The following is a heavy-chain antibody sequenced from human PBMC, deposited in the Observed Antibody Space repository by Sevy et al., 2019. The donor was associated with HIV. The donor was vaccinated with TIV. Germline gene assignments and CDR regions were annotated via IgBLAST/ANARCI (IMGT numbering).Heavy chain of an antibody. V-gene: IGHV3-30-3*01. CDR3: ALERLSSNVAEYFQN. Sequence: GESLKISCAASGFTFSNYAMNWVRQVPGKGLEWVATISYDGSNKHYADSVKGRFTLSRDNSKNSLFLQMNSLRAEDTAGYYCALERLSSNVAEYFQNWGQGTLVTVSS. CDR2: ISYDGSNK. D-gene: IGHD1-1*01. J-gene: IGHJ1*01. CDR1: GFTFSNYA.